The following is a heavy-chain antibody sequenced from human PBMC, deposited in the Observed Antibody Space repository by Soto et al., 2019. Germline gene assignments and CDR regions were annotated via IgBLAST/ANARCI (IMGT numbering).Heavy chain of an antibody. D-gene: IGHD6-13*01. Sequence: SETLSLTCTASGDSISNYYWSWIRQPAGKGMEWIGRIHTTENTNYNPPLRSRVTMSVDTSNNQFSLKLTSLTAADTAVYYCARALTSAAGLYFDYWGQGTLVTVSS. CDR3: ARALTSAAGLYFDY. V-gene: IGHV4-4*07. J-gene: IGHJ4*02. CDR1: GDSISNYY. CDR2: IHTTENT.